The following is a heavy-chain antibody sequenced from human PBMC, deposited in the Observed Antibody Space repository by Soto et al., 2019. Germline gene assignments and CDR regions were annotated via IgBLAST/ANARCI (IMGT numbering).Heavy chain of an antibody. CDR3: ATSFRGYSYGPYDWLDP. Sequence: ASVKVSCKASGGTFSSYAISWVRQAPGQGLEWMGGIIPIFGTANYAQKFQGRVTITADESTSTAYMELSSLRSEDTAVYYCATSFRGYSYGPYDWLDPWGQGTLVTLSS. CDR2: IIPIFGTA. J-gene: IGHJ5*02. V-gene: IGHV1-69*13. CDR1: GGTFSSYA. D-gene: IGHD5-18*01.